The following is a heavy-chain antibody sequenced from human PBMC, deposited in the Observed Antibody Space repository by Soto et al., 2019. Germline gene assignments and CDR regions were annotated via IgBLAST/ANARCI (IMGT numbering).Heavy chain of an antibody. CDR1: GGSISSYY. J-gene: IGHJ4*02. D-gene: IGHD2-15*01. CDR3: ARGGLDYCRGRRCPPTLVY. V-gene: IGHV4-59*01. Sequence: PSETLALTCTVSGGSISSYYWTWIRQPPGKGLEWIGYIYYTESTNYNPSLKSRVTISADTSKNQFSLKLSSVTAADTAVYYCARGGLDYCRGRRCPPTLVYRGQGLMVTVSS. CDR2: IYYTEST.